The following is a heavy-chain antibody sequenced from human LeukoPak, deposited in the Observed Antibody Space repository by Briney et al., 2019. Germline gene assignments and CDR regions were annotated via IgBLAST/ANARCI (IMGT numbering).Heavy chain of an antibody. J-gene: IGHJ4*02. D-gene: IGHD1-26*01. V-gene: IGHV3-21*01. Sequence: TGGSLRLSCAASGFTFSSYSMNCVRQAPGKGLEWVSSISSSSSYIFYADSVKGRFTISRDNAKSSLYLQINSLRAEDTAVYYCARGPHSGSYYFDYWGQGTLVTVSS. CDR1: GFTFSSYS. CDR3: ARGPHSGSYYFDY. CDR2: ISSSSSYI.